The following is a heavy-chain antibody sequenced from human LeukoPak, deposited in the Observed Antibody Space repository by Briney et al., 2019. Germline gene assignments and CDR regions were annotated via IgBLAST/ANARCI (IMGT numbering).Heavy chain of an antibody. Sequence: SETLSLTCTVSGGSIGSDYWTWIRQPPGKGLEYIGYIYYTGGTNYNPSLKSRVTISVDTSKNQFSLKLSSVTAADTAVYYCARRGVVAATEDFDYWGQGTLVTVSS. CDR2: IYYTGGT. CDR3: ARRGVVAATEDFDY. CDR1: GGSIGSDY. D-gene: IGHD2-15*01. V-gene: IGHV4-59*08. J-gene: IGHJ4*02.